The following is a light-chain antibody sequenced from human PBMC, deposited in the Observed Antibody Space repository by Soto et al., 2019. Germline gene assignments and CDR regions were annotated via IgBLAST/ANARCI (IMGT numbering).Light chain of an antibody. Sequence: DIVMTQSPDSLAVSLGERATINCKSSQTVLYSSNNKNFLAWYQQKPGQPPKLLIYWASTRESGVPDRVSGSGSGTDFTLTIRSLQAEDVAVYYCQEYYMTPFTFGPGTKVDI. V-gene: IGKV4-1*01. CDR3: QEYYMTPFT. CDR2: WAS. CDR1: QTVLYSSNNKNF. J-gene: IGKJ3*01.